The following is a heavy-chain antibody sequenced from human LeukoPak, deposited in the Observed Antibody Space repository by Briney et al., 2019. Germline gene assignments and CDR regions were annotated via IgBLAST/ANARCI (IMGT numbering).Heavy chain of an antibody. CDR2: IYYSGST. CDR1: GGSISSYY. V-gene: IGHV4-59*08. J-gene: IGHJ3*02. Sequence: PSETLSLTCTVSGGSISSYYWSWIRQPPVKGLEWIGYIYYSGSTNYNPSLKSRVTISVDTSKNQFSLKLSSVTAADTAVYYCAGRGSFSSRRRNAFDIWGQGTMVTVSS. CDR3: AGRGSFSSRRRNAFDI. D-gene: IGHD6-6*01.